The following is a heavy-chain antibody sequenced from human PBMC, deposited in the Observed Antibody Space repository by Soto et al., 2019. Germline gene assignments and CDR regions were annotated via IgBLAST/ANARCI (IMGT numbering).Heavy chain of an antibody. D-gene: IGHD3-10*01. V-gene: IGHV3-74*03. CDR1: GFSFSNFW. CDR3: ARDPLSYGSGFAY. J-gene: IGHJ4*02. CDR2: INSDGSST. Sequence: EVQLVESGGGLVQPGGSLRLSCAASGFSFSNFWMHWVRQAPGTGLVWVSRINSDGSSTTYADSVKGRFTISRDNAKNTLYLEMDSLRADDAAVYYCARDPLSYGSGFAYWGQGTLVTVSS.